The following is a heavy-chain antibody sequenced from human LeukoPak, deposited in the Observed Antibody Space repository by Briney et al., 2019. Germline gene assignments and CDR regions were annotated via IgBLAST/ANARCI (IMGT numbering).Heavy chain of an antibody. J-gene: IGHJ4*02. D-gene: IGHD3-22*01. Sequence: GGSLRLSCAASGFTFSSYAMSWVRQAPGKGLEWVSAISGSGGSTYYADSVKGRFTISRDNSKNTLYLQMNSLRAEDTAVYYCAQPYDSSGYYYGYWGQGTLVTVSS. V-gene: IGHV3-23*01. CDR1: GFTFSSYA. CDR3: AQPYDSSGYYYGY. CDR2: ISGSGGST.